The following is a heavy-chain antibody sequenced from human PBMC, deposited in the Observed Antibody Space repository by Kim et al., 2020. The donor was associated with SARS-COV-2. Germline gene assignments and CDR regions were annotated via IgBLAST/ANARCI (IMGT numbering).Heavy chain of an antibody. CDR3: ESDNKPAALEVFAY. V-gene: IGHV3-21*01. J-gene: IGHJ4*02. CDR1: GFALSDYS. Sequence: GGSLRLSCAASGFALSDYSMNWVRQAPGKGLEWVSSISDWSAYIYYADSERGRITITSVNATNLLLLQMNRLRAEDTLIYFCESDNKPAALEVFAYWDQG. D-gene: IGHD3-3*01. CDR2: ISDWSAYI.